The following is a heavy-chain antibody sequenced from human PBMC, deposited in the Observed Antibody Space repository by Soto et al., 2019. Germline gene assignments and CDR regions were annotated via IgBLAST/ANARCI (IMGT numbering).Heavy chain of an antibody. CDR3: ARAKYSSGWYWFDP. J-gene: IGHJ5*02. CDR1: GGSISSYY. Sequence: QVQLQESGPGLVKPSETLSLTCTVSGGSISSYYWSWIRQPPGKGLEWIGYIYYSGSTNYNPSLKRRVTISVDTSKNQFSLKLSSVTAADTAVYYCARAKYSSGWYWFDPWGQGTLVTVSS. D-gene: IGHD6-19*01. V-gene: IGHV4-59*01. CDR2: IYYSGST.